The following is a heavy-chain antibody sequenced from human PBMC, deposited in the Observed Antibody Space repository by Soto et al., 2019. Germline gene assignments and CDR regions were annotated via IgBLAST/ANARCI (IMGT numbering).Heavy chain of an antibody. CDR1: GYTFTSYG. CDR2: ISAYNGNT. J-gene: IGHJ5*02. V-gene: IGHV1-18*01. D-gene: IGHD2-15*01. Sequence: ASVKVSCKASGYTFTSYGISWVRQAPGQGLEWMGWISAYNGNTNYAQKLQGRATMTTDTSTSTAYMELRSLRSDDTAVYYCARVYCSGGSCYLSRFDPWGQGTLVTVSS. CDR3: ARVYCSGGSCYLSRFDP.